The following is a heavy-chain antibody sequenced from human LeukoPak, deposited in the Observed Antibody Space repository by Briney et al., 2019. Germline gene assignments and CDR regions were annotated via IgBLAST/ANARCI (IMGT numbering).Heavy chain of an antibody. J-gene: IGHJ4*02. D-gene: IGHD2-15*01. V-gene: IGHV1-69*04. CDR3: ARGGDCSGGSCYQTIDY. CDR1: GYTFTGYY. Sequence: SVKVSCKASGYTFTGYYMHWVRQAPGQGLEWMGRIIPILGIANYAQKFQGRVTITADKSTSTAYMELSRLRSEDTAVYYCARGGDCSGGSCYQTIDYWGQGTLVTVSS. CDR2: IIPILGIA.